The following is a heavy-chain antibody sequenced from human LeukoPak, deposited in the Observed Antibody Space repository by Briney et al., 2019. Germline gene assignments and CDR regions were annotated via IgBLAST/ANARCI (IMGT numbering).Heavy chain of an antibody. J-gene: IGHJ4*02. CDR1: ASSFTHYG. CDR2: IYPFDSES. D-gene: IGHD6-19*01. V-gene: IGHV5-51*01. CDR3: ARHGSPWRYFDY. Sequence: GESLKISCKVSASSFTHYGIGSLRQMPGKGLEWMGIIYPFDSESRYSPSFQGQVTISADKSITTAYLQWSSLKASDTAMYYAARHGSPWRYFDYWGQGTLVTVSS.